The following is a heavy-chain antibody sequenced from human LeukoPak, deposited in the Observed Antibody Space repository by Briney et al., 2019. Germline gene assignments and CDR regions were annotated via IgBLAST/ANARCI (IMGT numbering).Heavy chain of an antibody. CDR1: GFTFGDYT. Sequence: GGSLRLSCTTSGFTFGDYTMSWFCQAPGKGLEWVGFIRTKAFGGTPEYAASVKGRFTISRDDSTSIAYLQMNSLKTEDTAVYYCSRGAAAGITGWFDPWGQGTLVTVSS. CDR2: IRTKAFGGTP. V-gene: IGHV3-49*03. D-gene: IGHD6-13*01. CDR3: SRGAAAGITGWFDP. J-gene: IGHJ5*02.